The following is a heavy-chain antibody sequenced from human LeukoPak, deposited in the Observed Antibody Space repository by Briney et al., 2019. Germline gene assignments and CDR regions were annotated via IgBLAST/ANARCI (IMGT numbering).Heavy chain of an antibody. CDR3: ARGLGYSSGWYAY. Sequence: PSETLSLTCTVSGGSISNSSYYWGWIRQPPGKGLEWIGSIYYSGSTYYNPSLKSRVTISVDTSKNQFSLKLSSVPAADTAVYYCARGLGYSSGWYAYWGQGTLVTVSS. CDR2: IYYSGST. CDR1: GGSISNSSYY. D-gene: IGHD6-19*01. V-gene: IGHV4-39*01. J-gene: IGHJ4*02.